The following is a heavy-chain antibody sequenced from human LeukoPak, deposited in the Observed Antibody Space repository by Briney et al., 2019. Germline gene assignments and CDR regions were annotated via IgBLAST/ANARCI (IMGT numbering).Heavy chain of an antibody. CDR3: ARGRRYSGYEFDY. CDR1: GFTFSSYS. J-gene: IGHJ4*02. D-gene: IGHD5-12*01. Sequence: GGSLRLSCAASGFTFSSYSMNWARQAPGKGLEWVSSISSSSSYIYYADSVKGRFTISRDNAKNSLYLQMNSLRAEDTAVYYCARGRRYSGYEFDYWGQGTLVTVSS. CDR2: ISSSSSYI. V-gene: IGHV3-21*01.